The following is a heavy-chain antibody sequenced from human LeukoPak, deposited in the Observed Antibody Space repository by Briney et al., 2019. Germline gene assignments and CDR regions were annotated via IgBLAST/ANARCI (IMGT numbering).Heavy chain of an antibody. V-gene: IGHV1-69*04. CDR2: IIPILGIA. D-gene: IGHD6-19*01. CDR3: ARESSSGWYEDYFDY. Sequence: SVKVSCKASGGTFSSYTISWVRQAPGQGLEWMGRIIPILGIANYAQKFQGRVTITADKSTSTAYMELSSLRSEDTAVYYCARESSSGWYEDYFDYWGQGTLVTVSS. J-gene: IGHJ4*02. CDR1: GGTFSSYT.